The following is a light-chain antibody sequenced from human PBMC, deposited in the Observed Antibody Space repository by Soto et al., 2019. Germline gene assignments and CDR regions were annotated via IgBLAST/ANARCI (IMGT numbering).Light chain of an antibody. CDR1: QDIGKD. CDR3: LQDYDYPRT. CDR2: AAS. J-gene: IGKJ2*01. Sequence: AIEMTQSPSSLSASVGDRVTLTCRASQDIGKDLGWYQQKPGQAPKLLIYAASVLQNGVPGRFTGSGSGTDFTLTISSLRPEDFATYYCLQDYDYPRTFGQGTRLEIK. V-gene: IGKV1-6*02.